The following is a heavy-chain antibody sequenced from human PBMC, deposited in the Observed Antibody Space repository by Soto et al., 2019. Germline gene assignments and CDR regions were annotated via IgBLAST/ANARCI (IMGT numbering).Heavy chain of an antibody. CDR2: ISGSGGST. Sequence: GGSVRLSCAASGFTFSSYAMSWVRQAPGKGLEWVSAISGSGGSTYYADSVKGRFTISRDNSKNTLYLQMNSPRAEDTAVYYCAKALQYFDWPPFDYWGQGTLVTVSS. V-gene: IGHV3-23*01. CDR1: GFTFSSYA. J-gene: IGHJ4*02. D-gene: IGHD3-9*01. CDR3: AKALQYFDWPPFDY.